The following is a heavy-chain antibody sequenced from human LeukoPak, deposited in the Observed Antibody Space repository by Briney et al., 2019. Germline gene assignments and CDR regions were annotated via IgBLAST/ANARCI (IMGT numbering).Heavy chain of an antibody. D-gene: IGHD6-13*01. V-gene: IGHV3-74*01. J-gene: IGHJ4*02. CDR2: VNTDGTTT. Sequence: GSLRLSCAASGFTFSNYWMHWVRQAPGKGLVWVSRVNTDGTTTAYADSVKGRFTISRDNAKNTLYLQMDSLRAEDTAVYYCARSTYSASGVGYWGQGTLVTVSS. CDR1: GFTFSNYW. CDR3: ARSTYSASGVGY.